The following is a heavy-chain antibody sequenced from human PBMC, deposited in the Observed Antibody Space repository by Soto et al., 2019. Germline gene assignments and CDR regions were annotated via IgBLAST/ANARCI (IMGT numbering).Heavy chain of an antibody. V-gene: IGHV4-59*01. J-gene: IGHJ6*02. D-gene: IGHD3-3*01. CDR1: AASITSYS. Sequence: SETLSLTCTVSAASITSYSWSWVRQTPGKGLEWIGYISYSGGTNYNPSLNSRVTISTHTSNNQFSLRLNSVTAEDTAVYYCARAISIYGVVTYGLDVWGQGTTVTVSS. CDR3: ARAISIYGVVTYGLDV. CDR2: ISYSGGT.